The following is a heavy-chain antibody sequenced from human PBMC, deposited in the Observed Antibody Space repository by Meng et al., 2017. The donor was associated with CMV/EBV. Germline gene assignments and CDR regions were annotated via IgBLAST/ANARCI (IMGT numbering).Heavy chain of an antibody. CDR3: ARVWRGRWFAP. CDR2: IRNKANSYTT. J-gene: IGHJ5*02. Sequence: AASGFSFTDHYMDWVRLAPGKGLEWVGRIRNKANSYTTEYAASVKGRFTILRDDSKNSVYLQMNSLKTEDTAVYYCARVWRGRWFAPWGQGTLVTVSS. D-gene: IGHD2-21*01. CDR1: GFSFTDHY. V-gene: IGHV3-72*01.